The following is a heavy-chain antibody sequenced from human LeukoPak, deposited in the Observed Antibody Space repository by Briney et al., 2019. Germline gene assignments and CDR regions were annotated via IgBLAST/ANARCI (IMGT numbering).Heavy chain of an antibody. CDR2: IYSDGRT. CDR1: GFSFSSYA. V-gene: IGHV3-66*01. J-gene: IGHJ4*02. D-gene: IGHD5-18*01. Sequence: GGSLRLSCAASGFSFSSYAMSWVRQAPGKGLDWVSIIYSDGRTFYADSVKGRFTIPRDNSKNTVYLQMNSLRVEDTAVYYCARDPGYSYGYDYWGQGTLVTVSS. CDR3: ARDPGYSYGYDY.